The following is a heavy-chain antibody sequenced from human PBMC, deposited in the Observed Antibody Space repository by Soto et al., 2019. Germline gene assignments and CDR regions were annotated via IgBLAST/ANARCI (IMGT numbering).Heavy chain of an antibody. CDR2: INAGNGNT. V-gene: IGHV1-3*01. CDR3: ARARGGRYYYYMAV. J-gene: IGHJ6*03. Sequence: VASVKVSCKASGYTFTSYAMHWVRQAPGQRLEWMGWINAGNGNTKYSQKFQGRVTITRDTSASTAYMELSSLRSEDTAVYYCARARGGRYYYYMAVWGKGSSVTVSS. CDR1: GYTFTSYA.